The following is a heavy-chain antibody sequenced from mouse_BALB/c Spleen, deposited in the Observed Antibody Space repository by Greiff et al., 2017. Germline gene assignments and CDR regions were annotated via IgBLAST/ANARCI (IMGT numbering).Heavy chain of an antibody. CDR1: GYTFTSYT. CDR2: INPSSGYT. V-gene: IGHV1-4*02. Sequence: QVQLQQSAAELARPGASVKMSCKASGYTFTSYTMHWVKQRPGQGLEWIGYINPSSGYTEYNQKFKDKTTLTADKSSSTAYMQLSSLTSEDSAVYYCASPKLPPFAYWGQGTLVTVSA. D-gene: IGHD1-3*01. CDR3: ASPKLPPFAY. J-gene: IGHJ3*01.